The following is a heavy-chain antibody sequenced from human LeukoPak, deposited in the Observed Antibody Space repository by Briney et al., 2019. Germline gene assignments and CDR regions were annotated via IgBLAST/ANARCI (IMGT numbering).Heavy chain of an antibody. Sequence: GGSLSLSCAASGFTLSSYEMNWVGQAPGKGLEWVSYISSSGGTIYYADSVKGRFTISRDNAKNSLYLQMNSLRAEDTAVYYCARYCSSTSCSPLYYGMDVWGKGTTVTVSS. CDR3: ARYCSSTSCSPLYYGMDV. J-gene: IGHJ6*04. D-gene: IGHD2-2*01. V-gene: IGHV3-48*03. CDR1: GFTLSSYE. CDR2: ISSSGGTI.